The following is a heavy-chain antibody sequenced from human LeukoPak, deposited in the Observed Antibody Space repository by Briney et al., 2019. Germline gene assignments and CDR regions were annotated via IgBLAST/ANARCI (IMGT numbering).Heavy chain of an antibody. CDR1: GFTFSSYS. J-gene: IGHJ3*02. CDR3: ASVLYCSGGSCYHDAFDI. V-gene: IGHV3-21*01. CDR2: ISSSSSYI. Sequence: PGGSLRLSCAASGFTFSSYSMNWVRQAPGKGLEWVSSISSSSSYIYYADSVKGRFTISRDNAKNSLYLQMNSLRAEDTAVYYCASVLYCSGGSCYHDAFDIWGQGQWSPSLQ. D-gene: IGHD2-15*01.